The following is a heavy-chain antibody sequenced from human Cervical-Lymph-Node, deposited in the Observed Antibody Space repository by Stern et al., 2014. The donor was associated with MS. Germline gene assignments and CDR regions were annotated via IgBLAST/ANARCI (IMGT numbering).Heavy chain of an antibody. CDR1: GYTFTSYD. CDR2: MNPNNGNT. D-gene: IGHD3-16*01. Sequence: QDQLVQSGAEVKKPGASVKVSCKASGYTFTSYDINWVRQATGQGLEWMGWMNPNNGNTGYGQKFQGRVTMTRNTSISTAYMELSSLRSDDTGVYYCARGRVDLIRALGIWGQGTMVTVSS. V-gene: IGHV1-8*01. J-gene: IGHJ3*02. CDR3: ARGRVDLIRALGI.